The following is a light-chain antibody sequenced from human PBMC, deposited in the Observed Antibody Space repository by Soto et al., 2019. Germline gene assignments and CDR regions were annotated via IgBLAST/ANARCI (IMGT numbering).Light chain of an antibody. V-gene: IGKV1-39*01. CDR1: QSISSH. J-gene: IGKJ5*01. CDR3: QQSYTPPPIT. CDR2: GAS. Sequence: IKMNQSPSSLSATVGDRVTITCRASQSISSHLNWYQHKTGKAPKLLIYGASSLQSGVPSRFSGSGSGTDFTLTISSLQPEDFATYYCQQSYTPPPITFGQGTRLEI.